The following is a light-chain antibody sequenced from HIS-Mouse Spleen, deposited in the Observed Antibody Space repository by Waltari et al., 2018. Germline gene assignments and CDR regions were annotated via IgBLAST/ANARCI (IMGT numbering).Light chain of an antibody. Sequence: SYELTQPPSVSVSLGQMARITCSGEALPKKYANGYQQTPGQFPVLVIYKDSERPSGIPERFSGSSSGTIVTLTISGVQAEDEADYYCLSADSSGTWVFGGGTKLTVL. CDR1: ALPKKY. CDR2: KDS. J-gene: IGLJ3*02. V-gene: IGLV3-16*01. CDR3: LSADSSGTWV.